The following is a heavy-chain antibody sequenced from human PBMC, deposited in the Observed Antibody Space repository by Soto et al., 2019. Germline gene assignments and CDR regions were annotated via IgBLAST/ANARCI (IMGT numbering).Heavy chain of an antibody. V-gene: IGHV3-30*18. J-gene: IGHJ4*02. D-gene: IGHD1-26*01. Sequence: GGSLRLSCAASGFTLSSYGMHWVRQAPGKGLEWVAVISYDGSNKYYADSVKGRFTISRDNSKNTLYLQMNSLRAEDTAVYYCAKDQESGSYFNEIDYWGQGTLVTVSS. CDR2: ISYDGSNK. CDR3: AKDQESGSYFNEIDY. CDR1: GFTLSSYG.